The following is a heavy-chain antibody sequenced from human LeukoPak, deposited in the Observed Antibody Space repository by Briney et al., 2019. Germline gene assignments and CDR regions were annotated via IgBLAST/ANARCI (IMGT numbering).Heavy chain of an antibody. D-gene: IGHD6-13*01. CDR3: GRPYSPMCEYFDL. Sequence: SETLSLTCTVSGGSISSYYWSWVRQPPGKGLEYIGYIYYTGSTNYNPCLKCRVTISVAMTNNQFTLKLSSVTAADTAVYYCGRPYSPMCEYFDLWGRGTLVTVSS. CDR2: IYYTGST. CDR1: GGSISSYY. J-gene: IGHJ2*01. V-gene: IGHV4-59*08.